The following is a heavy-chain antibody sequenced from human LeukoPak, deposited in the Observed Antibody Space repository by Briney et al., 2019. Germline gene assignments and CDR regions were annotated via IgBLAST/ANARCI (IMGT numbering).Heavy chain of an antibody. CDR1: GFTFSNYA. J-gene: IGHJ4*02. V-gene: IGHV3-30-3*01. CDR3: AREAYDSSAYYFDY. CDR2: ISYDGINK. Sequence: GGSRRLSCAASGFTFSNYAMHWVRQAPGKGLEWVALISYDGINKYYADSVKGRFTISRDNSKNTLYLLMHSLRPEDTAVYYCAREAYDSSAYYFDYWGQGALVTVSS. D-gene: IGHD3-22*01.